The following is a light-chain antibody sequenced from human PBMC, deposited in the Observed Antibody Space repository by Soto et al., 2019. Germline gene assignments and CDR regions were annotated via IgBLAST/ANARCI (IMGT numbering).Light chain of an antibody. V-gene: IGKV3-15*01. Sequence: EIVMTQSPATLSVSLGERVTLSCRASQSVSTTLAWYQQKPGQAPRLLIYGASTRATGIPARFSGSGSATEFTLSIGSLQSEDFAVYYCHQYNNWPPAVGGGTKVEIK. CDR2: GAS. CDR3: HQYNNWPPA. J-gene: IGKJ4*01. CDR1: QSVSTT.